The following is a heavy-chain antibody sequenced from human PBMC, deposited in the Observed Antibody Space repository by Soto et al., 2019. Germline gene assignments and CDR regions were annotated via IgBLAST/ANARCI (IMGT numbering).Heavy chain of an antibody. D-gene: IGHD5-12*01. J-gene: IGHJ4*02. CDR3: ARALRGYSGYGTFDY. V-gene: IGHV3-48*03. CDR2: ISSSGSTI. CDR1: GSTFSSYE. Sequence: GGSLRLSCAASGSTFSSYEMNWVRQAPGKGLEWVSYISSSGSTIYYADSVKGRFTISRDNAKNSLYLQMNSLRAEDTAVYYCARALRGYSGYGTFDYWGQGTLVTVSS.